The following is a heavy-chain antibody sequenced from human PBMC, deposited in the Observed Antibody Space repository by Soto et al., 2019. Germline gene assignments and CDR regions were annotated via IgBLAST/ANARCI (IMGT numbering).Heavy chain of an antibody. CDR1: GFTFSSYA. CDR2: ISGSGGST. Sequence: AGGSLRLSCAASGFTFSSYAMRWVRQAPGKGLEWVAAISGSGGSTYYADSVKGRFTISRDNSKNTLYLQMNSLRAEDTAVYYCAKDSHYYDSSGSHNLDYWGQGTLVTVSS. V-gene: IGHV3-23*01. J-gene: IGHJ4*02. D-gene: IGHD3-22*01. CDR3: AKDSHYYDSSGSHNLDY.